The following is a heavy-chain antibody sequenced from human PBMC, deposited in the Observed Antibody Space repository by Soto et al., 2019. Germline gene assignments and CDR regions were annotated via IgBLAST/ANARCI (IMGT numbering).Heavy chain of an antibody. CDR1: GFTFITYT. D-gene: IGHD4-17*01. Sequence: EVQLVEPGGGLVKPGGSLRLSCAASGFTFITYTMNWVRQAPGKGLEWVSSISSGSSYIYYADSVRGRFTISRDNPKNSLYLQMTSLRAEDTAVYFCARGATTVSTGVDYWGQGTLVTVSS. V-gene: IGHV3-21*01. J-gene: IGHJ4*02. CDR3: ARGATTVSTGVDY. CDR2: ISSGSSYI.